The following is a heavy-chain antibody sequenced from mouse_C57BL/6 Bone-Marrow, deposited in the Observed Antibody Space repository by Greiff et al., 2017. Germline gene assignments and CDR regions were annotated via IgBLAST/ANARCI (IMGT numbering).Heavy chain of an antibody. CDR2: ISSGSSTI. CDR3: AMYYYGSRPYSYAMDH. D-gene: IGHD1-1*01. Sequence: EVKLVESGGGLVKPGGSLKLSCAASGFTFSDYGMHWVRQAPEKGLEWVAYISSGSSTIYYADTVKGRFTISRDNAKNTLFLQMTSLRSEATAMFYCAMYYYGSRPYSYAMDHWGQGSSVTVSS. J-gene: IGHJ4*01. V-gene: IGHV5-17*01. CDR1: GFTFSDYG.